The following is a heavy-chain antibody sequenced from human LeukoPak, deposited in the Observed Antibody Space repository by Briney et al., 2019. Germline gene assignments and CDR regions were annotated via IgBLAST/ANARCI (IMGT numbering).Heavy chain of an antibody. CDR1: GGSISNGDYY. V-gene: IGHV4-61*02. CDR2: IYTSGST. Sequence: SETLSLTCTVSGGSISNGDYYWSWIRQPAGKGLEWIGRIYTSGSTNYNPSLKSRVTISVDTSKNQFSLKLSSVTAADTAVYYCARRAGAYSHPYDYWGQGTLVTVSS. J-gene: IGHJ4*02. CDR3: ARRAGAYSHPYDY. D-gene: IGHD4/OR15-4a*01.